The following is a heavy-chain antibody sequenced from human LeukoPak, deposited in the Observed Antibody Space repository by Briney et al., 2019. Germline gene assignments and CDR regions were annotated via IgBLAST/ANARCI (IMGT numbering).Heavy chain of an antibody. CDR2: IKSKTDGRTT. V-gene: IGHV3-15*01. J-gene: IGHJ4*02. CDR1: GFTFSNAW. D-gene: IGHD6-6*01. CDR3: TTDRLAARQY. Sequence: GGSLRLSCAASGFTFSNAWMSWVRQAPGKGLEWVGRIKSKTDGRTTDYAAPVKGRFTISRDDSKNTLYLQMNSLKTEDTAVYYCTTDRLAARQYWGQGTLVTVSS.